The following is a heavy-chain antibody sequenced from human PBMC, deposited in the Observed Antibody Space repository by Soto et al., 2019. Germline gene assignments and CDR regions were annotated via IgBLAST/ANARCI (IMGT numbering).Heavy chain of an antibody. J-gene: IGHJ6*02. CDR2: IYYSGST. CDR3: ASSNIAAAGFYYYGMDV. V-gene: IGHV4-59*01. D-gene: IGHD6-13*01. Sequence: SETLSLTCTVSGGSISSYYWSWIRQPPGKGLEWIGYIYYSGSTNYNPSLKSRVTISVDTSKNQFSLKLSSVTAADTAVYFCASSNIAAAGFYYYGMDVWGRGTTVTVSS. CDR1: GGSISSYY.